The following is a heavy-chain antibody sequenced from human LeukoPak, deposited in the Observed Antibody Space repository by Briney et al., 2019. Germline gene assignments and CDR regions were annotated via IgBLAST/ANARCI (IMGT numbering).Heavy chain of an antibody. V-gene: IGHV4-59*01. CDR3: AREITMVRGSYYYYMDV. CDR1: GGSISSYY. Sequence: SSETLSLTCTVSGGSISSYYWSWIRQPPGKGLEWIGYIYYSGSTNYNPSLKSRVTISVDTSKNQFSLKLSSVTAADTAVYYCAREITMVRGSYYYYMDVWGKGTTVTVSS. J-gene: IGHJ6*03. D-gene: IGHD3-10*01. CDR2: IYYSGST.